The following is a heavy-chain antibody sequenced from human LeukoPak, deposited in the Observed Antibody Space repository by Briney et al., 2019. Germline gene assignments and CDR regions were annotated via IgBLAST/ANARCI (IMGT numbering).Heavy chain of an antibody. CDR1: GYTFTNYG. D-gene: IGHD6-19*01. CDR3: ARDQIRQGLPGY. Sequence: ASVKVSCKASGYTFTNYGITWVRQAPGQGLEWMGWISTNHGNTNYAQRIQGRVTMPTDTSTSTAYMELRNLRSDVTAMYYCARDQIRQGLPGYWGQGTLVTVSS. V-gene: IGHV1-18*01. CDR2: ISTNHGNT. J-gene: IGHJ4*02.